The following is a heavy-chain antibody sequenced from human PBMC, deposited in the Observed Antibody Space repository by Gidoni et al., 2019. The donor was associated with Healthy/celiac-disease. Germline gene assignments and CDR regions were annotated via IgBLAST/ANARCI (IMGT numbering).Heavy chain of an antibody. CDR3: AADSDYYYYYGMDV. V-gene: IGHV1-58*01. J-gene: IGHJ6*02. CDR1: GFTFTSSA. Sequence: QMQLVQSGPEVKKPGTSVKVSCKASGFTFTSSAVQWVRQARGQRLEWIGWIVVGSGNTNYAQKFQERVTITRDMSTSTAYMELSSLRSEDTAVYYCAADSDYYYYYGMDVWGQGTTVTVSS. CDR2: IVVGSGNT.